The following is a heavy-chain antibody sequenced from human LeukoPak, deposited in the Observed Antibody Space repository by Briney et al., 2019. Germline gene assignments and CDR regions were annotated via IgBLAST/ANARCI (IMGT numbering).Heavy chain of an antibody. Sequence: SQTLSLTCPVSGGSIGSYYWSWIRLPARKGLEWIGRIYTRGGTNYNPYIKSRVTMSVDTSKNQFSLNLSSVTPADTAVYYCARGIYSSGWYWLDPWGQGILVTVSS. CDR2: IYTRGGT. D-gene: IGHD6-19*01. J-gene: IGHJ5*02. CDR1: GGSIGSYY. CDR3: ARGIYSSGWYWLDP. V-gene: IGHV4-4*07.